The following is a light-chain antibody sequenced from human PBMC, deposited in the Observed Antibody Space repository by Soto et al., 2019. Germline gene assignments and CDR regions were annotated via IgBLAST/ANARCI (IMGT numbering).Light chain of an antibody. Sequence: QSVLTQPPSVSAAPGQKVSISCSGSGSNIGSYSVSWYQPLPGTAPKLLIYDDNKRPSGIPDRFSGSKSGTSATLGITGPQTGDEADYYCATWDRILSVVVFGGGTKVTVL. V-gene: IGLV1-51*01. J-gene: IGLJ2*01. CDR3: ATWDRILSVVV. CDR2: DDN. CDR1: GSNIGSYS.